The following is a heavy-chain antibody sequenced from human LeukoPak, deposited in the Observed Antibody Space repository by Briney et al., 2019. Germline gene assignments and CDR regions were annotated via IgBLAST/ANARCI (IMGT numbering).Heavy chain of an antibody. CDR3: ARHPGSSSWYGPIDY. CDR2: IYTSGST. J-gene: IGHJ4*02. V-gene: IGHV4-4*07. Sequence: SETLSLTCTVSGGSISSYYWSWIRQPAGEGLEWIGRIYTSGSTNYNPSLKSRVTMSVDTSKNQFSLKLSSVTAADTAVYYCARHPGSSSWYGPIDYWGQGTLVTVSS. CDR1: GGSISSYY. D-gene: IGHD6-13*01.